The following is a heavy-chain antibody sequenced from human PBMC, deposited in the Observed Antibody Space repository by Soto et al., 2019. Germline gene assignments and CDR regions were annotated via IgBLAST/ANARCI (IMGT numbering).Heavy chain of an antibody. CDR3: ARGRLVVAAKGGGYNWFDP. Sequence: SETLSLTCAVYGGSFSGYYWSWIRQPPGKGLEWIGEINHSGSTNYNPSHKSRVTISVDTSKNQFSLKLSSVTAADTAVYYCARGRLVVAAKGGGYNWFDPWGQGTLVTVSS. J-gene: IGHJ5*02. CDR2: INHSGST. V-gene: IGHV4-34*01. D-gene: IGHD2-15*01. CDR1: GGSFSGYY.